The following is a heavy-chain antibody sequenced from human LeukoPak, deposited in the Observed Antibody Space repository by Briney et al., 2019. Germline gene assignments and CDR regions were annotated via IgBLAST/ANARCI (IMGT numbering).Heavy chain of an antibody. CDR2: VIPTLGIA. J-gene: IGHJ5*01. CDR1: GGTFSNDA. Sequence: RASVKVSCKASGGTFSNDAISWARQAPGQGLEWMGRVIPTLGIALYAQRFKGRVTITADKSTSTAYMELSSLTFEDTAVYFCARDLVCTVNCKDSWGQGTLVTVSS. D-gene: IGHD3/OR15-3a*01. V-gene: IGHV1-69*04. CDR3: ARDLVCTVNCKDS.